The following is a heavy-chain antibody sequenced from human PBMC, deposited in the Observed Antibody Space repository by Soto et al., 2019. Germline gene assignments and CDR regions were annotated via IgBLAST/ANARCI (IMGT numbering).Heavy chain of an antibody. Sequence: GGSLRLSCAASGFTFSSYDMHWVRQAPGKGLEWVAVISYDGSNKYYADSVKGRFTISRDNSKNTLYLQMNSLRPEDTAVYYCARGEDTGDYWGQGTLVTVSS. CDR3: ARGEDTGDY. CDR2: ISYDGSNK. CDR1: GFTFSSYD. D-gene: IGHD2-15*01. J-gene: IGHJ4*02. V-gene: IGHV3-30*03.